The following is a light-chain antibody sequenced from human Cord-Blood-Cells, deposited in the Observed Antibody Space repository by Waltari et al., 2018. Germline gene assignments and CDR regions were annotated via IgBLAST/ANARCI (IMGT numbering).Light chain of an antibody. V-gene: IGLV2-8*01. CDR1: SSDVGGYNY. CDR3: SSYAGSNNLV. J-gene: IGLJ3*02. CDR2: EVS. Sequence: QSALTQPPSASGSPGQSVTISCTGTSSDVGGYNYVSWYQQHPGKAPKLIINEVSKRPSGVPDRFSASKSGNPASLTVSGLQAEDEADYYCSSYAGSNNLVFGGGTKLTVL.